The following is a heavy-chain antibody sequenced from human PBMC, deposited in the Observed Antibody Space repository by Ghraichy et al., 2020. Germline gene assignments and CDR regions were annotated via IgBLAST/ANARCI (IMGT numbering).Heavy chain of an antibody. J-gene: IGHJ4*02. CDR3: ARLAAAGDDY. V-gene: IGHV3-74*01. D-gene: IGHD6-13*01. CDR2: IDYDGSST. CDR1: GFTFSIYW. Sequence: GGSLRLSCAASGFTFSIYWMHWVRQTPGKGLVWVSRIDYDGSSTSYADSVKGRFTISRDNAKNTLYLQMNSLRAEDTAVYYCARLAAAGDDYWGQGTLVTVSS.